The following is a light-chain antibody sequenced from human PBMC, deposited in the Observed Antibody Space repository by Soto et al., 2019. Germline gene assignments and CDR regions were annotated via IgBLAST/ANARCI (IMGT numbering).Light chain of an antibody. CDR3: QTWGSGIRV. J-gene: IGLJ7*01. Sequence: QLVLTQSPSASASLGASVKLTCTLSSGHTTYAIAWHQQQPEKGPRYLMKVHSDGRHRKGDGIPDRFSGSSSGAERYLTISSLQSEDEADYYCQTWGSGIRVFGGGTQLTVL. CDR1: SGHTTYA. V-gene: IGLV4-69*01. CDR2: VHSDGRH.